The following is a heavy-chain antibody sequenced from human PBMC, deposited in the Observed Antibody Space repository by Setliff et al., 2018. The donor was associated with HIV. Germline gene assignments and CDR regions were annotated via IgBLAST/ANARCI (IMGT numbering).Heavy chain of an antibody. CDR3: ARSSYYVSSGYYYPRGYFDL. Sequence: SETLSLTCTVSGGSISGHYWSWIRQPPGRGLEWIGYIYSSGSTNFNPPLQSRVTISVDTSKNQFSLKLSSVTAADTAVYYCARSSYYVSSGYYYPRGYFDLWGRGTLVTVSS. CDR1: GGSISGHY. CDR2: IYSSGST. D-gene: IGHD3-22*01. J-gene: IGHJ2*01. V-gene: IGHV4-4*09.